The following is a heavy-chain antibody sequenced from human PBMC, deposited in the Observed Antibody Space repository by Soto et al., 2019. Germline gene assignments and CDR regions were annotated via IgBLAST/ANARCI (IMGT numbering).Heavy chain of an antibody. Sequence: EVQLLESGGGLVQPGGSLRLSCAASGFTFSSYAMSWVRQAPGKGLEWVSAISGSGGSTYYADSVKGRFTISRDNSKNTLDLQMDSLRAEAAAVYYCGEDSANYFDYWGQGTLVTVSS. CDR3: GEDSANYFDY. CDR1: GFTFSSYA. D-gene: IGHD1-26*01. CDR2: ISGSGGST. V-gene: IGHV3-23*01. J-gene: IGHJ4*02.